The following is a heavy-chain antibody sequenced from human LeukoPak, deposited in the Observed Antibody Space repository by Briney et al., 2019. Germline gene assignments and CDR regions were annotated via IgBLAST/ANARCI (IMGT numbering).Heavy chain of an antibody. J-gene: IGHJ6*02. D-gene: IGHD5-18*01. CDR2: ISAYNGNT. CDR3: AREDVDTAMFPNYYYGMDV. Sequence: ASVKVSCKASGYTFTSYGISWVRQAPGQGLEWMGWISAYNGNTNYAQKLQGRVTMTTDTSTSTAYMELRSLRSDDTAVYYCAREDVDTAMFPNYYYGMDVWGQGTTVTVSS. V-gene: IGHV1-18*01. CDR1: GYTFTSYG.